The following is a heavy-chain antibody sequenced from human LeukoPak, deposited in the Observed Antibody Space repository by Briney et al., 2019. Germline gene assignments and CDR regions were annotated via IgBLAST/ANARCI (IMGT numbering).Heavy chain of an antibody. Sequence: TGGSLRLSCAASGFTFSNAWMSWVRQAPGKGLEWVGRIKSKTDGGTTDYAAPVKGRFTISRDDSKNTLYLQMNSLKTEDTAVYYCTTLAAAGGLIDYWGQGTLVTVSS. CDR2: IKSKTDGGTT. CDR1: GFTFSNAW. J-gene: IGHJ4*02. CDR3: TTLAAAGGLIDY. V-gene: IGHV3-15*01. D-gene: IGHD6-13*01.